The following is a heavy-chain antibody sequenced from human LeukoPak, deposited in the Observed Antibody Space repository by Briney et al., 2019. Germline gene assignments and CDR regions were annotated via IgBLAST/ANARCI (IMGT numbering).Heavy chain of an antibody. CDR2: ISSSSSYI. CDR1: GFTFSSYS. D-gene: IGHD3-10*01. J-gene: IGHJ3*02. Sequence: PGGSLRLSCAASGFTFSSYSMNWVRQAPGKGLEWVSSISSSSSYIYYADSVKGRFTISRDNAKNSLYLQMNSLRAEDTAVYYCAKEGPYLWFGELSYAFDIWGQGTMVTVSS. CDR3: AKEGPYLWFGELSYAFDI. V-gene: IGHV3-21*01.